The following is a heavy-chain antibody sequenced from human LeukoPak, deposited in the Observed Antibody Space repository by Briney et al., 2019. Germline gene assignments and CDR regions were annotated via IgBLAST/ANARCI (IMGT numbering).Heavy chain of an antibody. CDR2: IFHTGHT. CDR3: ARGFYGAGSHFDY. J-gene: IGHJ4*02. Sequence: PSQTLSLTCAVSGGSISSGDFPWSWIRRPPGKGLEWIGYIFHTGHTSYNPSLKSRVTISVDMSKNQLSLRLTSVTAADTAVYYCARGFYGAGSHFDYWGQGTLVTVSS. D-gene: IGHD3-10*01. CDR1: GGSISSGDFP. V-gene: IGHV4-30-2*01.